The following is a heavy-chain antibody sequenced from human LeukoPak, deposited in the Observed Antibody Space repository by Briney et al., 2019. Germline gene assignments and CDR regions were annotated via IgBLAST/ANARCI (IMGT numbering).Heavy chain of an antibody. J-gene: IGHJ3*02. CDR2: IYHSGST. D-gene: IGHD1-7*01. CDR3: ARGPVGGTTYNDGDAFDI. CDR1: GYSISSGYY. V-gene: IGHV4-38-2*02. Sequence: SETLSLTCTVSGYSISSGYYWGWIRPPPGKGLEWIGSIYHSGSTYYNPSLKSPVTISVDTSKNQFSLKLSSVTAADTAVYYCARGPVGGTTYNDGDAFDIWGQGTMVTVSS.